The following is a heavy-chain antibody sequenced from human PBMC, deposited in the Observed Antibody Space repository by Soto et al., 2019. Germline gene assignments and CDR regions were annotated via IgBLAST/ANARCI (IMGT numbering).Heavy chain of an antibody. J-gene: IGHJ4*02. V-gene: IGHV3-23*01. CDR3: AKRRYCTSSRCYSFDY. D-gene: IGHD2-2*01. Sequence: GGSLRLSCAASGFTFSNYAMNWVRQAPGKGLEWVSGISNSGSNTYYADSVKGRFTISRDNSKSTLYLQMNSLRVEDTAIYYCAKRRYCTSSRCYSFDYWGQGTLITVSS. CDR2: ISNSGSNT. CDR1: GFTFSNYA.